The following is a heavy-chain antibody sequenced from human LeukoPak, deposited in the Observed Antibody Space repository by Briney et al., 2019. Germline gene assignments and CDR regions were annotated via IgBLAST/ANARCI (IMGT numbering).Heavy chain of an antibody. J-gene: IGHJ4*02. D-gene: IGHD1-26*01. V-gene: IGHV5-51*01. CDR1: GYRFTSYW. CDR3: ARRLDGTEFDY. Sequence: GGSLRLSCAASGYRFTSYWIGWVRQMPGKGLEWMGIIYPGDSDSRYSPSFQGQVTTSADKSISTAYLQWSSLKASDTAMYYCARRLDGTEFDYWGQGTLVTVSS. CDR2: IYPGDSDS.